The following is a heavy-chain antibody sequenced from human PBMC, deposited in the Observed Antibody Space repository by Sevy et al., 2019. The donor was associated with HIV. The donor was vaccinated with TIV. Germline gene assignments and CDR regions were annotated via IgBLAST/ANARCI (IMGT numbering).Heavy chain of an antibody. J-gene: IGHJ6*02. CDR3: ARHRQDDPAIAARRRDRFYYGMDV. CDR2: IYPGDSDT. V-gene: IGHV5-51*01. CDR1: GYSFTSYW. D-gene: IGHD6-6*01. Sequence: GESLKISCKGSGYSFTSYWIGWVRQMPGKGLEWMGIIYPGDSDTRDSPSFQGQVTISADKSISTAYLQWSSLKASDTAMYYCARHRQDDPAIAARRRDRFYYGMDVWGQGTTVTVSS.